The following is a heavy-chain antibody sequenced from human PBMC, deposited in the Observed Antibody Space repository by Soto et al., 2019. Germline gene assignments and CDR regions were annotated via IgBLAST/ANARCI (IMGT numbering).Heavy chain of an antibody. Sequence: EVQLLESGGGLVQPGGSLRLSCAASGFTFSSYAMSWVRQAPGKGLEWVSAISGSGGSTYYADSVKGRVTISRDNSKNTLYLQMNSLRAEDTAVYYCATISIAAAGFFDYWGQGTLVTVSA. D-gene: IGHD6-13*01. J-gene: IGHJ4*02. CDR3: ATISIAAAGFFDY. CDR1: GFTFSSYA. V-gene: IGHV3-23*01. CDR2: ISGSGGST.